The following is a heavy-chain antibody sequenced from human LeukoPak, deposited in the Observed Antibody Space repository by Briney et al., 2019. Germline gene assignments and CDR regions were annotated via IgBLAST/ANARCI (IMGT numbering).Heavy chain of an antibody. V-gene: IGHV4-34*01. CDR1: GGSFSGYY. Sequence: SETLSLTCAVYGGSFSGYYWSWIRQPPGKGLEWIGEINHSGSTNYNPSLKSRVTISVDTSKNQFSLKLSSVTAADTAVYYCARGYYDSSGYQGVLFDYWGQGTLVTVS. CDR3: ARGYYDSSGYQGVLFDY. D-gene: IGHD3-22*01. J-gene: IGHJ4*02. CDR2: INHSGST.